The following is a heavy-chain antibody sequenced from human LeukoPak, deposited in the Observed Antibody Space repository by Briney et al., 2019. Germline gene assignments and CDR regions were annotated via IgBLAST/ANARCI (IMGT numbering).Heavy chain of an antibody. J-gene: IGHJ4*02. CDR1: GGSISSYY. Sequence: SETLSLTCTVSGGSISSYYYSWIRQPAGKGLEWIGRIHTSGITNYNPSLKSRVTMSVDTSKNQFFLKLSSVTAADTAVYYCARGRYYYDISGYYLFDYWGQGTLVTVSS. V-gene: IGHV4-4*07. CDR3: ARGRYYYDISGYYLFDY. D-gene: IGHD3-22*01. CDR2: IHTSGIT.